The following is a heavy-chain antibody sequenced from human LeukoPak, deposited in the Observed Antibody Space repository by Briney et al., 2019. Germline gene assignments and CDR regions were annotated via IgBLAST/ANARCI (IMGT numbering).Heavy chain of an antibody. CDR3: ASDPFSSGWEFDY. Sequence: SETLSLTCTVSGGSVSGGGYYWSWIRQPPGKGLEWIGYIYYSGSTNYNPSLKSRVTISVDTSKNQFSLKLSSVTAADTAVYYCASDPFSSGWEFDYWGQGTLVTVSS. CDR1: GGSVSGGGYY. V-gene: IGHV4-61*08. D-gene: IGHD6-19*01. J-gene: IGHJ4*02. CDR2: IYYSGST.